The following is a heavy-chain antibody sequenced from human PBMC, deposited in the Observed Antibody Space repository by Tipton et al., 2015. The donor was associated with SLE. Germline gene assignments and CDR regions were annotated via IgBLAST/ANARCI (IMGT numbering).Heavy chain of an antibody. CDR3: TRDLRYYGSGSLGFYFDY. V-gene: IGHV3-49*04. D-gene: IGHD3-10*01. Sequence: RSLRLSCTASGFTFGDYAMSWVRQAPGKGLEWVGFIRSKAYGGTTEYAASVKGRFTISRDDSKSIAYLQMNSLKTEDTAVYYCTRDLRYYGSGSLGFYFDYWGQGTLVTVSS. J-gene: IGHJ4*02. CDR2: IRSKAYGGTT. CDR1: GFTFGDYA.